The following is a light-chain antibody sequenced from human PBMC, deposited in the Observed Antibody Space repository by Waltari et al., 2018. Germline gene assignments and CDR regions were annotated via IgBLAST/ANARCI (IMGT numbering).Light chain of an antibody. J-gene: IGKJ4*01. CDR2: SAN. Sequence: DIQMSQSPSSLSASVGDRVTITCRASQGISSYLNWYQQKPGKAPNLLIYSANSLASGVPSRFSGSGSGTEFTLTISSLKPEDFATYYCQQGDSYPLTFGGGTKVEIK. CDR3: QQGDSYPLT. V-gene: IGKV1-17*01. CDR1: QGISSY.